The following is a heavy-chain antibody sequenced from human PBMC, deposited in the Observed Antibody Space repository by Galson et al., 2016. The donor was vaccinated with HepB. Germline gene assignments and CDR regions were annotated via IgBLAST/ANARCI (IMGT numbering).Heavy chain of an antibody. V-gene: IGHV1-3*01. D-gene: IGHD3-10*01. CDR3: ARRVSGHITLFDI. CDR1: GFTFTTYA. CDR2: INAGNGDT. J-gene: IGHJ3*02. Sequence: SVKVSCKASGFTFTTYAIHWLRQAPGQRPEWMGWINAGNGDTRYSQIFQGRVSISRDTSASTAFLDLRSLRSEDTAVYYCARRVSGHITLFDIWGQGTMVTVSS.